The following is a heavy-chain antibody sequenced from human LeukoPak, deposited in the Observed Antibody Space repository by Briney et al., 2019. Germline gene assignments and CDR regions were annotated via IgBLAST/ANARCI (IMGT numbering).Heavy chain of an antibody. CDR1: GGSISSYY. D-gene: IGHD4-23*01. J-gene: IGHJ4*02. CDR3: AGDRYGGNSGEFDY. CDR2: IYYSGTT. Sequence: SETLSHTCTVSGGSISSYYWSWIRQPPGKGLEWIGYIYYSGTTNYNPTLKSRVTILVDTSKNQFSLKLSSVTAADTAVYYCAGDRYGGNSGEFDYWGQGTLVTVSS. V-gene: IGHV4-59*01.